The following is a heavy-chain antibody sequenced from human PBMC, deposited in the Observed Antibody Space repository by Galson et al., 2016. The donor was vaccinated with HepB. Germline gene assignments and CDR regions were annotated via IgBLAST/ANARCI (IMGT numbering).Heavy chain of an antibody. V-gene: IGHV3-23*01. CDR3: ANLPERPIPPPGGWVDT. CDR2: ISVQSDIR. J-gene: IGHJ5*02. Sequence: SLRLSCAASGFSFSTSDMHWVRQAPGKGLEGVSVISVQSDIRFYADSVKGRFTITRDNSKNTLYLEMNSVRVDDTAVYYCANLPERPIPPPGGWVDTWGLGTLVTVSS. CDR1: GFSFSTSD. D-gene: IGHD1-1*01.